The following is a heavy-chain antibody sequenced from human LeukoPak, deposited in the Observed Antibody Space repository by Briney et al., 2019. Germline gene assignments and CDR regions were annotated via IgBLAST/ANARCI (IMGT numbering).Heavy chain of an antibody. V-gene: IGHV3-11*04. Sequence: PGGSLRLSCAASGFTFSDHYMSWIRQAPGKGLDWLSYISSSGSSIKYAGSVKGRFTISRDNAQNSLYLHMNSLRADDTAVYYCARRRWGIDAFDLWGQGTMVTVSS. CDR3: ARRRWGIDAFDL. CDR2: ISSSGSSI. CDR1: GFTFSDHY. J-gene: IGHJ3*01. D-gene: IGHD3-16*01.